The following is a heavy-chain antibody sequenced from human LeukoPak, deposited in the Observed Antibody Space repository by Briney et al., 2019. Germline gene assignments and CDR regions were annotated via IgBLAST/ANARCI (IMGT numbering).Heavy chain of an antibody. Sequence: ASVKVSCKASGGTFSSYAISWVRQAPGQGLEWIGGIIPIFGTANYAQKFQGRVTITADKSTSTAYMELSSLRSEDTAVYYCARGSGWPRPYYFDYWGQGTLVTVSS. CDR3: ARGSGWPRPYYFDY. CDR2: IIPIFGTA. CDR1: GGTFSSYA. J-gene: IGHJ4*02. D-gene: IGHD6-19*01. V-gene: IGHV1-69*06.